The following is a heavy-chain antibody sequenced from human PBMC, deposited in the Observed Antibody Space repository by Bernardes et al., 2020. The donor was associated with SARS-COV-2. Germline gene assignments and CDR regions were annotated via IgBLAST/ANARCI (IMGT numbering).Heavy chain of an antibody. CDR3: AKGGYRYGY. D-gene: IGHD5-18*01. Sequence: GGSLRLSCAASGFTFSSYWMSWVRQAPGKGLEWVANIKEDGGEKNYVDSVKGRFSISRDNAKNSLYLQMNSLRAEDTAVYYCAKGGYRYGYWGQGTLVTVSS. CDR2: IKEDGGEK. J-gene: IGHJ4*02. CDR1: GFTFSSYW. V-gene: IGHV3-7*01.